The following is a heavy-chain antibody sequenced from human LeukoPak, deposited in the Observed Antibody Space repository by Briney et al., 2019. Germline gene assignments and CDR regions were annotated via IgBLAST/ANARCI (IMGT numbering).Heavy chain of an antibody. D-gene: IGHD3-16*02. J-gene: IGHJ4*02. CDR2: ISSSTSTI. V-gene: IGHV3-48*01. Sequence: GGSLRLSCAASGFTFSSYSMNWVRQAPGKGLEWVSYISSSTSTIYYADSVKGRFTISRDNAKNSLYLQTNSLRAEDTAVYYCARAHHRRVYDYVWGSYPYWGQGTLVTVSS. CDR3: ARAHHRRVYDYVWGSYPY. CDR1: GFTFSSYS.